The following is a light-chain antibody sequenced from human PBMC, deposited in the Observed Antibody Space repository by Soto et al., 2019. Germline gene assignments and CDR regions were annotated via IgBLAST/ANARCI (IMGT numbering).Light chain of an antibody. Sequence: EIVLTQSPGTLSLSPGERATLSCRASQSVRSNYLAWYQQKPGQAPRLLIYGVSARATGIPDRFSGSGSGTDFTLTISRLEPEDFGVFYCQQYGDSHPYTFGQGTKVEIK. CDR3: QQYGDSHPYT. J-gene: IGKJ2*01. CDR1: QSVRSNY. V-gene: IGKV3-20*01. CDR2: GVS.